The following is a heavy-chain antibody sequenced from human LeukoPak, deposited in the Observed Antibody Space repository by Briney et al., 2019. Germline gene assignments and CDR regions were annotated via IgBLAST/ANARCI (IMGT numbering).Heavy chain of an antibody. CDR3: AREPPVWRESLPSRHFDY. Sequence: ETLSLTCAVYGGSFSGYYWSWVRQAPGKGLESVALIYSGGNTDYADSVKGRFTISRDDSKNTLYIQMNSLRAEDTGVYYCAREPPVWRESLPSRHFDYWGQGTLVTVSS. CDR1: GGSFSGYY. CDR2: IYSGGNT. V-gene: IGHV3-53*01. D-gene: IGHD1-26*01. J-gene: IGHJ4*02.